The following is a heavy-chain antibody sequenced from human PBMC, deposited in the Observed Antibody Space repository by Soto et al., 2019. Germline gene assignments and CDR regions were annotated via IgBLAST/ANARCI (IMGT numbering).Heavy chain of an antibody. CDR1: GFTFSDYW. V-gene: IGHV3-7*05. CDR2: IKYDGAEK. D-gene: IGHD3-10*01. CDR3: ARDGVAPGLYFDH. J-gene: IGHJ4*02. Sequence: PGGSQRLSCAASGFTFSDYWMNWVRQAPGKGLEWVASIKYDGAEKTYVDSVKGRFTISRDNPKNSVYLQMASLRAEDTAVYYCARDGVAPGLYFDHWGQGTPVTVS.